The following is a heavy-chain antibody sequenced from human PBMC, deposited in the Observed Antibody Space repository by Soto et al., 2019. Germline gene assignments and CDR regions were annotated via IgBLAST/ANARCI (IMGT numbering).Heavy chain of an antibody. D-gene: IGHD5-12*01. CDR2: IDSSDSYI. CDR1: GYTFSDYR. J-gene: IGHJ5*02. Sequence: GESLKISCQGSGYTFSDYRISWVRQMPGKGLEWLGTIDSSDSYITYSPSFQGHVTISADKSISTAYLQWSSLKASDTAIYYCARAIEMATIGWFDPWGQGTLVTVSS. V-gene: IGHV5-10-1*01. CDR3: ARAIEMATIGWFDP.